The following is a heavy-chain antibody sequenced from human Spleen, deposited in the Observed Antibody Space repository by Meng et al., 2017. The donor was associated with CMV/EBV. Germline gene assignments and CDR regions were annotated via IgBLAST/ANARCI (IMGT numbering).Heavy chain of an antibody. D-gene: IGHD3-9*01. CDR1: GFTFSNYA. V-gene: IGHV3-23*03. CDR2: IYSGGGST. CDR3: AKGITIGLPNWIDP. Sequence: GESLKISCAASGFTFSNYAMSWVRQAPGKGLEWVSVIYSGGGSTYYADSVKGRFTISRDNSKNTLYLQMNSLRAEDTGVYYCAKGITIGLPNWIDPWGQGTLVTVSS. J-gene: IGHJ5*02.